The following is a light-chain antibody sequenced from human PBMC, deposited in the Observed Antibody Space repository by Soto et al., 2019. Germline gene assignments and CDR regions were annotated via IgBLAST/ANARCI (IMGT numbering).Light chain of an antibody. J-gene: IGKJ2*01. CDR1: QSVGSY. CDR3: QQYDSSPRT. Sequence: EIVLTQSPGTLSLSPGERATLSCRASQSVGSYLTWYQQKPGQAPRLLIYGASSRATGIPDRFSGSGSGTDFTLTITRLEPGDFAVYYCQQYDSSPRTFGQGTKVDTK. V-gene: IGKV3-20*01. CDR2: GAS.